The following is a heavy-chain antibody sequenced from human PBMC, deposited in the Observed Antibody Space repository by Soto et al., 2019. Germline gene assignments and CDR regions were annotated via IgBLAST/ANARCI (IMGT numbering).Heavy chain of an antibody. CDR3: ARSRGYCSGGSCYYFDY. V-gene: IGHV1-18*01. D-gene: IGHD2-15*01. CDR2: ISAYNGNT. J-gene: IGHJ4*02. Sequence: QVQLVQSGAEVKKPGASVKVSCKASGYTFTSYGISWVRQAPGQGLEWMGWISAYNGNTNYAQKLQGRVTMTTDTSXSXVYMELRSLRSDDTAVYYCARSRGYCSGGSCYYFDYWGQGTLVTVSS. CDR1: GYTFTSYG.